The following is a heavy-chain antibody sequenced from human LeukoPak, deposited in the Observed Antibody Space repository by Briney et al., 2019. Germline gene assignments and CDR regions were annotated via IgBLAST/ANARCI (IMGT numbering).Heavy chain of an antibody. V-gene: IGHV6-1*01. CDR2: VYYRSKWSK. D-gene: IGHD5-24*01. Sequence: SQTLSLTCGISGDSVSSKSVWNWVRQSPSRGLEWLGRVYYRSKWSKNYAVSVKSRITINPDTSTNQFSLQLSSVTAEDTAVYYCARGDQDFDFWGQGTLVTVSS. CDR3: ARGDQDFDF. CDR1: GDSVSSKSV. J-gene: IGHJ4*02.